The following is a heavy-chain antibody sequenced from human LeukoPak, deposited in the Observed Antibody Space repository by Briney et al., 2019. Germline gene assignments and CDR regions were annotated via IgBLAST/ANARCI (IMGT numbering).Heavy chain of an antibody. D-gene: IGHD3-3*01. V-gene: IGHV3-23*01. CDR3: AKDWYYDFWSGYYKTEYFQH. Sequence: GGSLRLSCAASGFTFSSCVMSWFRQAPGKGLEWVSGISGSGGATYYADSVKGRFTISRDNSKNTLYLQMNSLRAEDTAVYYCAKDWYYDFWSGYYKTEYFQHWGQGTLVTVSS. CDR1: GFTFSSCV. CDR2: ISGSGGAT. J-gene: IGHJ1*01.